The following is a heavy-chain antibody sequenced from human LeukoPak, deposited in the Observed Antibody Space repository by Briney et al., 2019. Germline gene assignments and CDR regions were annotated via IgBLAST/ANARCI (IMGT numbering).Heavy chain of an antibody. D-gene: IGHD2-2*01. CDR1: GGTFSSYA. Sequence: GASVKVSCKASGGTFSSYAISWVRQAPGQGLGWMGRIIPILGIANYAQKFQGRVTITADKSTSTAYMELSSLRSEDTAVYYCARAGGYCSSTSCSQFDYWGQGTLVTVSS. CDR2: IIPILGIA. CDR3: ARAGGYCSSTSCSQFDY. V-gene: IGHV1-69*04. J-gene: IGHJ4*02.